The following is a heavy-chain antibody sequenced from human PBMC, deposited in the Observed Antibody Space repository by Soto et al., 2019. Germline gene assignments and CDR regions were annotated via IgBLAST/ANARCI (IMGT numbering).Heavy chain of an antibody. Sequence: QVQLVQSGAEVKKPGASVKVSCKASGYTFTSYGISWVRQAPGQGLERMGWISAYNGNTNYAQKPQGRVTMTTDTSRSSAYRELRSLRSDDTAVYYCARSSSGWYSMGRNYFDYWGQGTLVTVSS. D-gene: IGHD6-19*01. CDR2: ISAYNGNT. CDR1: GYTFTSYG. CDR3: ARSSSGWYSMGRNYFDY. V-gene: IGHV1-18*01. J-gene: IGHJ4*02.